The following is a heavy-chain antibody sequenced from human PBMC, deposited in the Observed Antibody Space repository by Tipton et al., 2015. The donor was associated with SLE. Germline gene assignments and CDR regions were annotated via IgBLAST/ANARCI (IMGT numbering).Heavy chain of an antibody. CDR1: GGSISSYY. CDR2: IYYSGST. J-gene: IGHJ4*02. D-gene: IGHD3-22*01. Sequence: TLSLTCTVSGGSISSYYWTCIRQPPGKGLEWIGYIYYSGSTNYNPSLKSRVTISVDTSKNQFSLKLSSVTAADTAVYYCARLDYYESRGNYFDYWGQGTLVTVSS. CDR3: ARLDYYESRGNYFDY. V-gene: IGHV4-59*07.